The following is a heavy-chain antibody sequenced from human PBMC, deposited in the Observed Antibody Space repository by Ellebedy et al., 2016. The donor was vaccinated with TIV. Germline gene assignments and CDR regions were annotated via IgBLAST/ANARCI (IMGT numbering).Heavy chain of an antibody. CDR1: GFTFTSSA. V-gene: IGHV1-58*01. Sequence: ASVKVSCKASGFTFTSSAVQWVRQARGQRLEWIGWIVVGSGNTNYAQKFQERVTITRDMSTSTAYMELNSLRSEDTAVYYCAAEYSSSSQGDDAFDIWGQGTMVTVSS. CDR2: IVVGSGNT. D-gene: IGHD6-6*01. CDR3: AAEYSSSSQGDDAFDI. J-gene: IGHJ3*02.